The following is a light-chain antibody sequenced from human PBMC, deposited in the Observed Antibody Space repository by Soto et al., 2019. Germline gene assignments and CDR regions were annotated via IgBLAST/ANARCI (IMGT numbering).Light chain of an antibody. Sequence: EIVLTQSPATLSLSPGERATLSCRASQSISSYLAWYQPKPDQAPRLLIYDASNRATGIPARFSGSGSGTDFTLTISSLEPEDFAVYYCHQRSTWPFTFGPGPKVDIK. CDR3: HQRSTWPFT. V-gene: IGKV3-11*01. J-gene: IGKJ3*01. CDR1: QSISSY. CDR2: DAS.